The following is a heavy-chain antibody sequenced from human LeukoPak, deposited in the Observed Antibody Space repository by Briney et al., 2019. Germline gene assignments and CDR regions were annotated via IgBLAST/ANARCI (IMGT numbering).Heavy chain of an antibody. J-gene: IGHJ4*02. CDR2: INPNGGST. Sequence: PGGSLRLSCAASGFTFDGYGMSWVRQAPGKGLEWVAGINPNGGSTGYADSVKGRFTIPRDNAKNSLYLQMSSLRAEDTALYHCARDGVGWETTFWGQGTLVTVSS. CDR1: GFTFDGYG. D-gene: IGHD1-26*01. V-gene: IGHV3-20*01. CDR3: ARDGVGWETTF.